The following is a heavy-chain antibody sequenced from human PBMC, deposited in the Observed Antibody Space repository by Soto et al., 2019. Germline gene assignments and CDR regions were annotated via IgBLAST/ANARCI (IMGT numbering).Heavy chain of an antibody. CDR2: ISGSGGST. V-gene: IGHV3-23*01. J-gene: IGHJ4*02. Sequence: PGGSLRLSCAASGFTFSSYALSWVRQAPGKGLEWVSAISGSGGSTYYADSVKGRFTISRDNSKNTLYLQMNSLRAEDTAVYYCATGGVLMVYAIRKNYFDYWGQGTLVTVSS. CDR3: ATGGVLMVYAIRKNYFDY. CDR1: GFTFSSYA. D-gene: IGHD2-8*01.